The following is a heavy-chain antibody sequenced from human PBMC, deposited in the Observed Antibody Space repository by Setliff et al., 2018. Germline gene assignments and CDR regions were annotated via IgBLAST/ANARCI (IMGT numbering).Heavy chain of an antibody. D-gene: IGHD2-8*02. J-gene: IGHJ4*02. CDR2: IHAGSSNT. Sequence: GASVKVSCKASGYSFSSNAFHWVRQAPGQTLEWMGWIHAGSSNTLYSQRFQDRITISRDTSATTVHMELSSLRSDDTAVYHCARMSTSGPHYDYWGQGTLVTVSS. CDR1: GYSFSSNA. CDR3: ARMSTSGPHYDY. V-gene: IGHV1-3*01.